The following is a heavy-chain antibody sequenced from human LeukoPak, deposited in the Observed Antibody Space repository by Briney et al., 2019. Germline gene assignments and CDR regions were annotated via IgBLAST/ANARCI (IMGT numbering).Heavy chain of an antibody. CDR2: IKHDGSEE. J-gene: IGHJ5*01. CDR1: GFTFSSYW. V-gene: IGHV3-7*05. Sequence: PGGSLRLSCVASGFTFSSYWLAWVRQAPGEGLEWVANIKHDGSEEYYVDSVKGRFTISRDNAKNSLYLQMKSLRAEDTAVYHCARHYCSNGVCFDSWGQGTLVTVSS. CDR3: ARHYCSNGVCFDS. D-gene: IGHD2-8*01.